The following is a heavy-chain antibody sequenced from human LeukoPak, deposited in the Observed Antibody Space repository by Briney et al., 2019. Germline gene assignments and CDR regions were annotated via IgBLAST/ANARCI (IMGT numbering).Heavy chain of an antibody. Sequence: SETLSLTCSVSGGSITSNYYYWGWIRQPPGKGLEWFGSISYRENTYHNPSLKSRVTISLDTSKNQFFLKLSSVTAADTAVYYCANGSGWSGGHTFDIWGQGRMVTVSS. V-gene: IGHV4-39*07. CDR3: ANGSGWSGGHTFDI. D-gene: IGHD6-19*01. CDR2: ISYRENT. J-gene: IGHJ3*02. CDR1: GGSITSNYYY.